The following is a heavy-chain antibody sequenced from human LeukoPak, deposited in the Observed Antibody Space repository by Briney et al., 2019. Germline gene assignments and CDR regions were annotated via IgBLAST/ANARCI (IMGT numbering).Heavy chain of an antibody. Sequence: SVKVSCKASVGTFSSYAISWVRQAPGQGLDWMGGIIPIFGTANYAQKFQGRVTITADESTSTAYMGLSSLRSEDTAVYYCARATFMDPPSSSGWSYYYYYGMDVWGQGTTVTVSS. V-gene: IGHV1-69*13. J-gene: IGHJ6*02. CDR3: ARATFMDPPSSSGWSYYYYYGMDV. D-gene: IGHD6-19*01. CDR2: IIPIFGTA. CDR1: VGTFSSYA.